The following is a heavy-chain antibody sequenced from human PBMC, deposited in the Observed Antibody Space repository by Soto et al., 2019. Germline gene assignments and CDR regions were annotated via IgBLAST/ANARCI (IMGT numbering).Heavy chain of an antibody. CDR3: PSFAGSWYFCYFQH. Sequence: QVQLVESGGGLVKPGGSLRLSCAASGFTFSDYYMSWIRQAPGKGLEWVSYINSSGSTIYYAASVKGRFTISRDNAKNSLYLQMNSLRAEATVGYYCPSFAGSWYFCYFQHWCHGTLVAVAS. CDR1: GFTFSDYY. V-gene: IGHV3-11*01. D-gene: IGHD6-13*01. J-gene: IGHJ1*01. CDR2: INSSGSTI.